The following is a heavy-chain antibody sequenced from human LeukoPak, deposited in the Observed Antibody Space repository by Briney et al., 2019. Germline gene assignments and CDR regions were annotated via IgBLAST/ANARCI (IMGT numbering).Heavy chain of an antibody. J-gene: IGHJ4*02. V-gene: IGHV4-59*01. D-gene: IGHD3-9*01. CDR1: GGSISSYY. CDR2: IYYSGST. Sequence: SETLSLTCTVSGGSISSYYWSWIRQPPGKGLEWIGYIYYSGSTNYNPSLKSRVTISVDTSKNQFSLKLSSVTAADTAVYYCARGRSYDILTGYSLFDYWGQGTLVTVSS. CDR3: ARGRSYDILTGYSLFDY.